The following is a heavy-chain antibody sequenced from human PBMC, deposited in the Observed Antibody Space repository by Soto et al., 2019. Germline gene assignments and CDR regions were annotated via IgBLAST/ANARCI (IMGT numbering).Heavy chain of an antibody. CDR1: GYTFTSYY. D-gene: IGHD3-3*01. CDR2: INPSGGST. V-gene: IGHV1-46*03. J-gene: IGHJ4*02. Sequence: QVQLVQSGAEVKKPGASVKVSCKASGYTFTSYYMHWVRQAPGQGLEWMGIINPSGGSTSYAQKFQGRVTMTRDTSTSTVYMELSSLRSEDTAVYYCARDIISGAWSASWNYFDYWGQGTLVTVSS. CDR3: ARDIISGAWSASWNYFDY.